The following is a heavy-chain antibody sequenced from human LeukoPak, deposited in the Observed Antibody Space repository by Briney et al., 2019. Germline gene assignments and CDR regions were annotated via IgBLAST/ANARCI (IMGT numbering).Heavy chain of an antibody. D-gene: IGHD6-13*01. Sequence: GLSLRPSCAASGFTFSSYVMHWVRQAPGKGLEWVAVTWYDGTNKYFADSVRGRFSISRDNSKNTLYLQMNSLRAEDTAVYYCARGDRSSWFNFDYWGQGTLVTVSS. CDR1: GFTFSSYV. V-gene: IGHV3-33*01. CDR3: ARGDRSSWFNFDY. CDR2: TWYDGTNK. J-gene: IGHJ4*02.